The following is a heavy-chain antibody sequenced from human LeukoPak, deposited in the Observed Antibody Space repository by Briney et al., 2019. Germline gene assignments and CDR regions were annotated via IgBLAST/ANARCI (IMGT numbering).Heavy chain of an antibody. CDR3: ARVYYDSSGYYITYYFDY. Sequence: SSETLSLTCAVYGGSFSGYYWSWIRQPPGKGLEWIGEINHSGSTNYNPSLKSRVTISVDTSKNQFSLKLSSVTAADTAVYYCARVYYDSSGYYITYYFDYWGQGTLVTVSS. J-gene: IGHJ4*02. CDR2: INHSGST. CDR1: GGSFSGYY. D-gene: IGHD3-22*01. V-gene: IGHV4-34*01.